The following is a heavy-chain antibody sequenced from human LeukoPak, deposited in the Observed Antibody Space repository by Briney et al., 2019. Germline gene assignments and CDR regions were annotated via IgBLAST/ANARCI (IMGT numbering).Heavy chain of an antibody. V-gene: IGHV4-59*12. Sequence: SETLSLTCTVSGGSISSYYWSWIRQPPGKGLEWIGYIYYSGSTNYNPSLKSRVTISVDTSKNQFSLKLSSVTAADTAVYYCARGIVGAEDYWGQGTLVTVSS. CDR3: ARGIVGAEDY. J-gene: IGHJ4*02. CDR1: GGSISSYY. CDR2: IYYSGST. D-gene: IGHD1-26*01.